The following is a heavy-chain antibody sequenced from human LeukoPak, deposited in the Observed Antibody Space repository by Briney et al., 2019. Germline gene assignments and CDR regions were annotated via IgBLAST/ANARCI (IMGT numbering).Heavy chain of an antibody. J-gene: IGHJ3*02. Sequence: PGGSLRLSCAASGFTVSSNYMSWVRQAPGKGLEWVSVIYSGGSTYYADSVKGRFTIFRDNSKNTLYLQMNSLRAEDTAVYYCARPKRDTDYDFWSGYFGAFDIWGLGTMVTVSS. V-gene: IGHV3-66*01. D-gene: IGHD3-3*01. CDR1: GFTVSSNY. CDR3: ARPKRDTDYDFWSGYFGAFDI. CDR2: IYSGGST.